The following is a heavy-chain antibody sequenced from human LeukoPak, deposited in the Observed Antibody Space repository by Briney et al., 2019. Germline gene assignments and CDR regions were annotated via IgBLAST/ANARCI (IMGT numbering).Heavy chain of an antibody. V-gene: IGHV6-1*01. CDR1: GDSVSSNSAA. D-gene: IGHD3-10*01. CDR3: ARDRYYGSGRPHGRFDP. Sequence: SQTLSFTCAISGDSVSSNSAAWNWIRQSPSRGLEWLGRTYYRSKWYNDYAVSVKSRITINPDTSKKQFSLQLNSVTPEDTAVYYCARDRYYGSGRPHGRFDPWGQGTLVTVSS. CDR2: TYYRSKWYN. J-gene: IGHJ5*02.